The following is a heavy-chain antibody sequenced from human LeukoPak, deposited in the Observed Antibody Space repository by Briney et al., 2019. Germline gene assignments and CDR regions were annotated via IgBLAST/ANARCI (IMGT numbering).Heavy chain of an antibody. D-gene: IGHD4-23*01. CDR3: AKEARYGGNSVDY. Sequence: PGGSLRLSCTVHGFSLSSYAMSWVRRAPGKGLEWVSATSSSDDGKYYADSVRGRFTISRDNSKNTLYLQMNSLRAEDTAVYYCAKEARYGGNSVDYWGQGTLVTVSS. CDR1: GFSLSSYA. CDR2: TSSSDDGK. V-gene: IGHV3-23*01. J-gene: IGHJ4*02.